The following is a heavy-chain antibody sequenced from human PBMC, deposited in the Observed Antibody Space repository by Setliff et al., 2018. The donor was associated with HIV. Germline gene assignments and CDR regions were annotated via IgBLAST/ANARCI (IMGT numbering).Heavy chain of an antibody. Sequence: SETLSLTCTVSGGSFSGYYWSWIRQPPGKGLEWIGEINHSGSTNYNPSLKSRVTISVDTSKNQFSLKLSSVTAADTAVYYCARGPYYDSSGYYLPDAFDIWGQGTMVTVSS. V-gene: IGHV4-34*01. CDR3: ARGPYYDSSGYYLPDAFDI. J-gene: IGHJ3*02. CDR2: INHSGST. CDR1: GGSFSGYY. D-gene: IGHD3-22*01.